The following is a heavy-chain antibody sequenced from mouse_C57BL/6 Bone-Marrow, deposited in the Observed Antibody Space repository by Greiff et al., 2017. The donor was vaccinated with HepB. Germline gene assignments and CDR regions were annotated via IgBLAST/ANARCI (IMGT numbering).Heavy chain of an antibody. CDR1: GFSLTSYG. D-gene: IGHD2-4*01. CDR3: AKIYYDYVPWFAY. J-gene: IGHJ3*01. Sequence: VQRVESGPGLVQPSQSLSITCTVSGFSLTSYGVHWVRQSPGKGLEWLGVIWRGGSTDYNAAFMSRLSITKDNSKSQVFFKMNSLQADDTAISYCAKIYYDYVPWFAYWGQGTLVTVSA. V-gene: IGHV2-5*01. CDR2: IWRGGST.